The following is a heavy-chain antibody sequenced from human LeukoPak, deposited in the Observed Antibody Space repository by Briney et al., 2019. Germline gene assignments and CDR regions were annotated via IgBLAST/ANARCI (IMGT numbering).Heavy chain of an antibody. CDR2: IKSKTDGGTT. J-gene: IGHJ3*02. CDR3: ARDDYDSSASDAFDI. CDR1: GFTFSNAW. V-gene: IGHV3-15*01. D-gene: IGHD3-22*01. Sequence: PGGSLRLSCAASGFTFSNAWMSWVRQAPGKGLEWVGRIKSKTDGGTTDYAAPVQGRFTISGDDSKNTLYLQMNSLRAEDTAVYYCARDDYDSSASDAFDIWGQGTMVTVSS.